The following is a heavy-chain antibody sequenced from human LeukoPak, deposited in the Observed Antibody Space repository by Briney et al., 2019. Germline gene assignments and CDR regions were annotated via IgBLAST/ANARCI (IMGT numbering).Heavy chain of an antibody. Sequence: ASVKVSCKASGYTFTGYYMHWVRQAPGQGLEWMGWINPNSGGTNYAQKFQGRVTMTRDTSISTAYMELSRLRSGDTAVYYCARDRAYCGGDCYSDGFDAFDIWGQGTMVTVSS. CDR2: INPNSGGT. CDR3: ARDRAYCGGDCYSDGFDAFDI. J-gene: IGHJ3*02. CDR1: GYTFTGYY. V-gene: IGHV1-2*02. D-gene: IGHD2-21*02.